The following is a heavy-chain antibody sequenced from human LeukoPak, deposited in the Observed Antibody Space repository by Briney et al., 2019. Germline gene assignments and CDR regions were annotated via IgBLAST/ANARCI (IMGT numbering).Heavy chain of an antibody. CDR2: ISSSSSYI. D-gene: IGHD4-23*01. CDR3: ATSYRDYGGTPGVNDY. CDR1: VFTFSSYT. Sequence: PGGSLRLSCAASVFTFSSYTMNWVRQAPGKGLEWVSSISSSSSYIYYADSVKGRFTISRDNAKNSLYLQMNSLRAEDTAVYYCATSYRDYGGTPGVNDYWGQGTLVTVSS. V-gene: IGHV3-21*01. J-gene: IGHJ4*02.